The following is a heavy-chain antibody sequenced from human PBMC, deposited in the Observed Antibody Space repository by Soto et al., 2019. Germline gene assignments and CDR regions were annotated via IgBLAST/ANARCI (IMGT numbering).Heavy chain of an antibody. Sequence: QLQLQESGPGLVKASETLSLTCTVSGDSISRSANYWGWIRQSPGKGLEWIGSFYYSGSTYSNPSLRSRSPISPATSKNQLSWGLSSVTATDTATNYCANLPFNPLFTPYGNFDIWARALWSLSPQ. CDR1: GDSISRSANY. J-gene: IGHJ2*01. CDR2: FYYSGST. V-gene: IGHV4-39*01. CDR3: ANLPFNPLFTPYGNFDI.